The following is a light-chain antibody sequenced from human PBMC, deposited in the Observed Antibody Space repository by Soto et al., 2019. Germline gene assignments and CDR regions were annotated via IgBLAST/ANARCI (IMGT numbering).Light chain of an antibody. CDR1: KLGEKY. CDR3: QAWDSSSAR. Sequence: SSELTQPPSVSVSPGQTASITCSGDKLGEKYVCWYHQKPGQSPVVVMYQDSRRPSGIPERFSGSNSGNTATLTISGSQAMDEADYYCQAWDSSSARIGGGTKLTVL. CDR2: QDS. V-gene: IGLV3-1*01. J-gene: IGLJ2*01.